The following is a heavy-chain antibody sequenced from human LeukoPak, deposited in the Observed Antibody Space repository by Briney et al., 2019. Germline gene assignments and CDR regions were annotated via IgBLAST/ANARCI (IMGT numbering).Heavy chain of an antibody. CDR3: AGSDTIGYTPREWDYWYFDL. V-gene: IGHV3-23*01. CDR1: DFNFINYA. CDR2: ISGGGDVT. Sequence: GGSLRLSCAASDFNFINYAMSWVRQAPGKGLEWVSTISGGGDVTYYADSVKGRFTISRDNSKNTLYLQMNSLRAEDTAVYYCAGSDTIGYTPREWDYWYFDLWGRGSLVTVSS. D-gene: IGHD3-16*02. J-gene: IGHJ2*01.